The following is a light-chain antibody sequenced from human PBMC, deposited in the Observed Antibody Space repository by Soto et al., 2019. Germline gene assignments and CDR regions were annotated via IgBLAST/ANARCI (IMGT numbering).Light chain of an antibody. CDR1: QSVSSSY. V-gene: IGKV3-20*01. CDR3: QPYGSSPKWT. Sequence: IGRTEYPGTLSLSPWGRATLSCRASQSVSSSYLAWYQQKPGQAPRLLIYGASSRATGIQDRFSGSGSGTDFTLTISRLEPEDFAVYCCQPYGSSPKWTFGQGTKVDIK. CDR2: GAS. J-gene: IGKJ1*01.